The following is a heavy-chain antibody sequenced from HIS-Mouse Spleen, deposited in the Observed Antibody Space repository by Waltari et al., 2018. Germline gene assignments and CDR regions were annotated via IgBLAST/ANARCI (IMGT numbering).Heavy chain of an antibody. CDR1: GFTFISLG. CDR3: AKGGSTTVTAFDI. Sequence: QVQLVESGGGVVQPGRSLRLPCAASGFTFISLGMHWVRQAPGKGLEWVAVISYDGSNKYYADSVKGRFTISRDNSKNTLYLQMNSLRAEDTAVYYCAKGGSTTVTAFDIWGQGTMVTVSS. J-gene: IGHJ3*02. V-gene: IGHV3-30*18. D-gene: IGHD4-17*01. CDR2: ISYDGSNK.